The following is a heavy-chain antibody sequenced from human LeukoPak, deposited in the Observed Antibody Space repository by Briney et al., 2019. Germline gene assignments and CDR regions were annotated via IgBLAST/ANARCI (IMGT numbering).Heavy chain of an antibody. CDR1: GFSFTNYA. V-gene: IGHV3-23*01. D-gene: IGHD3-16*01. CDR3: AKGAALDV. CDR2: VTGPGDTT. Sequence: GGSLRLSCAASGFSFTNYAMNWVRQAPGKGLEWVSAVTGPGDTTHYADSVKGRFFVSREDSKTTVYLQMNSLRVEDTAIYYCAKGAALDVWGQGTLVTVSS. J-gene: IGHJ4*02.